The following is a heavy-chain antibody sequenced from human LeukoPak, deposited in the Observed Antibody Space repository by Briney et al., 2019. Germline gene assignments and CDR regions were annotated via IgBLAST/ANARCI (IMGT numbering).Heavy chain of an antibody. CDR1: GFTFSNAY. Sequence: GSLRLSCAASGFTFSNAYMSWVRQAPAKGLEGVGRIKSKTDGGTTDYAAPVKGRFTISRDDSKNTLYLQMNSLKTEDTAVYYCTTDPATNHPRAYCGGDCAGWGQGTLVTVSS. D-gene: IGHD2-21*02. V-gene: IGHV3-15*01. CDR3: TTDPATNHPRAYCGGDCAG. J-gene: IGHJ4*02. CDR2: IKSKTDGGTT.